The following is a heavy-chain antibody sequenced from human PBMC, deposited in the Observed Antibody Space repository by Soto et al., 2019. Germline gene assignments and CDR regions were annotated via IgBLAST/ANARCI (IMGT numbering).Heavy chain of an antibody. D-gene: IGHD4-17*01. CDR2: IDTTGDT. Sequence: GGSLRLSCAASGFTFSYYDMHWVRQPTGKGLEWVSGIDTTGDTYYPGSVKGRFTISRENAKNSLYLQMNSLRAGDTAVYYCARAGWNDYGGLKGLDYWGQGTLVTVSS. CDR3: ARAGWNDYGGLKGLDY. V-gene: IGHV3-13*01. CDR1: GFTFSYYD. J-gene: IGHJ4*02.